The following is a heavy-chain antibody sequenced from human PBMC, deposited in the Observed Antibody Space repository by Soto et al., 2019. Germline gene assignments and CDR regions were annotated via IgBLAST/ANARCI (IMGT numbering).Heavy chain of an antibody. CDR2: ISYDGSNK. CDR3: EKVEYSICGIDY. J-gene: IGHJ4*02. CDR1: GFTFSSYG. Sequence: QVQLVESGGGVVQPGRSLRLSCAASGFTFSSYGMHWVRQAPGKGLEWVAVISYDGSNKYYADSVKGRFTISRDNSKNTLYLKMNSLRDEDTAVYYCEKVEYSICGIDYWGQGTLVTVSS. D-gene: IGHD6-6*01. V-gene: IGHV3-30*18.